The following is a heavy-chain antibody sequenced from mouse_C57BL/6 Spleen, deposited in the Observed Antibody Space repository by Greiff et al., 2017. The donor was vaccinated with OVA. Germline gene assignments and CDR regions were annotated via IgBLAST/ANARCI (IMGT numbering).Heavy chain of an antibody. CDR3: ASSTPLWYFDG. Sequence: EVQVVESGGGLVQPGGSLSLPCAASGFTFPDYYMSWVSQPLGKALGWLGFFRNNADGYTTEYSASGKGRFTIPRDNSQSILYLQINALRADDSATYYFASSTPLWYFDGWGTGTTVTVSS. CDR1: GFTFPDYY. V-gene: IGHV7-3*01. J-gene: IGHJ1*03. CDR2: FRNNADGYTT.